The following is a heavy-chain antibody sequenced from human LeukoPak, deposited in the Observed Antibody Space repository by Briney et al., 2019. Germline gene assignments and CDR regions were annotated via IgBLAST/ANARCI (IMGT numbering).Heavy chain of an antibody. V-gene: IGHV1-46*01. D-gene: IGHD6-13*01. CDR1: GGTFSSYA. CDR2: INPSGGST. CDR3: AREGIAAAGTRDFDY. Sequence: ASVKVSCTASGGTFSSYAISWVRQAPGQGLEWMGIINPSGGSTSYAQKFQGRVTMTRDTSTSTVYMELSSLRSEDTAVYYCAREGIAAAGTRDFDYWGQGTLVTVSS. J-gene: IGHJ4*02.